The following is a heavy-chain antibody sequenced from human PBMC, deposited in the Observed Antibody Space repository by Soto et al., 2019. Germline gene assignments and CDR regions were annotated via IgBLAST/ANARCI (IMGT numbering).Heavy chain of an antibody. J-gene: IGHJ4*02. D-gene: IGHD6-13*01. V-gene: IGHV3-74*01. CDR1: GFTFSSYG. CDR3: RDFDY. CDR2: INGDGSIT. Sequence: GGSLRLSCAASGFTFSSYGMHWVRQAPGMGLVWVSRINGDGSITTYADSVKGRFTISRDNARNTVYLQMNSLRGLIAAAGTIRDFDYWGQGTLVTVSS.